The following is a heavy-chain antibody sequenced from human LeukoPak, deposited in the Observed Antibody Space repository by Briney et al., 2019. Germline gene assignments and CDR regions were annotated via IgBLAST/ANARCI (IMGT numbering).Heavy chain of an antibody. D-gene: IGHD5-24*01. Sequence: GGSLRLSCTASGFTFRTYALNWVRQAPGKGLEWLSGISGSGNGTYYADSVKGRFIISRDNSKNMVYLQMNSLTVEDAATYYCAKRTMSAFDSRGQGTLLIVSS. CDR3: AKRTMSAFDS. CDR1: GFTFRTYA. V-gene: IGHV3-23*01. CDR2: ISGSGNGT. J-gene: IGHJ4*02.